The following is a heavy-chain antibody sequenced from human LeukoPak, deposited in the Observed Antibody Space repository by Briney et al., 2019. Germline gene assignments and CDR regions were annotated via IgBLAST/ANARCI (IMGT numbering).Heavy chain of an antibody. CDR1: GGSISSGSYY. Sequence: SETLSLTFTVSGGSISSGSYYWSWIRQPAGKGLEWIGRIYTSGSTNYNPSLKSRVTISVDTSKKQFSLKLSSVTAADTAVYYCASERWDYGGTNFDYWGQGTLVTVSS. D-gene: IGHD4-23*01. J-gene: IGHJ4*02. CDR2: IYTSGST. V-gene: IGHV4-61*02. CDR3: ASERWDYGGTNFDY.